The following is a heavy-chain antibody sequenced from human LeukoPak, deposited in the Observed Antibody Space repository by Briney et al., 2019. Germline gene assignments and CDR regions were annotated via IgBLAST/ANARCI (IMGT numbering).Heavy chain of an antibody. J-gene: IGHJ4*02. CDR2: FYPEDGEI. CDR1: GYTLTELS. V-gene: IGHV1-24*01. D-gene: IGHD6-19*01. CDR3: ATSIAVAANGFDY. Sequence: ASVKVSCKVSGYTLTELSMHWVRLAPGKGLEWMGGFYPEDGEIIYAQKFQGRVTMTEDTSTDSAYMELSSLRSEDTAVYYCATSIAVAANGFDYWGQGTQVTVSS.